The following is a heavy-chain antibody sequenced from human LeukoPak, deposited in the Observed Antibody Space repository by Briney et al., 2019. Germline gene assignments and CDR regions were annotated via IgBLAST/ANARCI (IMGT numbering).Heavy chain of an antibody. CDR3: ARDGRVLAPSKAKAFDI. Sequence: ASVKVSCKASGYTFTSYGISWVRQAPGQGLEWMGWISAYNGNTNYAQKLQGRVTMTTDTSTSTAYMELSSLRSEDTAVYYCARDGRVLAPSKAKAFDIWGQGTMVTVSS. CDR1: GYTFTSYG. D-gene: IGHD3/OR15-3a*01. CDR2: ISAYNGNT. V-gene: IGHV1-18*01. J-gene: IGHJ3*02.